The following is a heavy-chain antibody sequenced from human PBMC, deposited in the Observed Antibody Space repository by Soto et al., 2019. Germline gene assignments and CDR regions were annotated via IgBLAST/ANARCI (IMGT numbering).Heavy chain of an antibody. D-gene: IGHD4-17*01. Sequence: LSLTCTVSGASIITDNYFWIWIRQSPRRGLELIGSISYSGRTYDNPSLQSRVTISIDASKNQFSLKLTSVTTADTAVYYCARRRASDYGGNHHPYYFARWGQGALVT. CDR1: GASIITDNYF. CDR3: ARRRASDYGGNHHPYYFAR. CDR2: ISYSGRT. V-gene: IGHV4-39*01. J-gene: IGHJ4*02.